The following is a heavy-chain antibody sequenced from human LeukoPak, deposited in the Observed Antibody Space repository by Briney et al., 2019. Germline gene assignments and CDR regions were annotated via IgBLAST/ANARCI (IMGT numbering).Heavy chain of an antibody. CDR2: IRYDGSNK. V-gene: IGHV3-30*02. CDR1: GFTFSSYG. J-gene: IGHJ4*02. Sequence: GGSLRLSCAASGFTFSSYGMHWVRQAPGKGLEWVAFIRYDGSNKYYADSVKGRFTISRDNSKNTLYLQMNSLRAEDTAVYYCAKATSIVVVIPPGVDYWGQGTLVTVSS. D-gene: IGHD3-22*01. CDR3: AKATSIVVVIPPGVDY.